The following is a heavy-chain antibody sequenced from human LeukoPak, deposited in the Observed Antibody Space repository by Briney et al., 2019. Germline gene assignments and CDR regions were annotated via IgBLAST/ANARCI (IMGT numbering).Heavy chain of an antibody. D-gene: IGHD1-26*01. Sequence: GGSLRLFCAASGFTVSSNYMSWVRQARGKGLGWVSVINSGGNTNYADSVKGRFTISGDNSKNALYLQMNSLRAEDTAVYYCARVSGSALDYWGQGTLVTVSS. CDR3: ARVSGSALDY. J-gene: IGHJ4*02. CDR1: GFTVSSNY. V-gene: IGHV3-66*01. CDR2: INSGGNT.